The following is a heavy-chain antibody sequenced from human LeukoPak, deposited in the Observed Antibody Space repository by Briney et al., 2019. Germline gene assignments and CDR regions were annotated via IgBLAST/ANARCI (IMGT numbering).Heavy chain of an antibody. CDR2: IYTSGST. J-gene: IGHJ4*02. Sequence: SETLSLTCTVSGGSISSYYWSWIRQPAGKGLEWIGRIYTSGSTNYNPSLKSRVTMSVDTSKNQFSLKLSSVTAADTAVYCCARGVRDGKKSNHGFDYWGQGTLVTVSS. D-gene: IGHD5-24*01. CDR1: GGSISSYY. V-gene: IGHV4-4*07. CDR3: ARGVRDGKKSNHGFDY.